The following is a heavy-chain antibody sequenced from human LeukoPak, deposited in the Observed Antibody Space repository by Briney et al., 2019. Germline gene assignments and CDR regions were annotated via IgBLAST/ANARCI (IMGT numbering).Heavy chain of an antibody. CDR3: ARDREDCSSTSCYTSSGWFDP. CDR2: INPNSGGT. D-gene: IGHD2-2*02. V-gene: IGHV1-2*02. J-gene: IGHJ5*02. Sequence: ASVKVSCKASGYTFTGYYMHWVRQAPGQGLEWMGWINPNSGGTNYAQKLQGRVTMTRDTSISTAYMELSRLRSDDTAVYYCARDREDCSSTSCYTSSGWFDPWGQGTLVTVSS. CDR1: GYTFTGYY.